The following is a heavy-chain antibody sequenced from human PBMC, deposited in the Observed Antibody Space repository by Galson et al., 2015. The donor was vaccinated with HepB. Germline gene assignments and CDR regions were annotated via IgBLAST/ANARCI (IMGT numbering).Heavy chain of an antibody. CDR2: ISYDGSNK. D-gene: IGHD4-17*01. V-gene: IGHV3-30-3*01. CDR3: ARDQDYGDYEVLFDY. Sequence: SLRLSCAASGFTFSSYAMHWVRQAPGKGLEWVAVISYDGSNKYYADSVKGRFTISRDNSKNTLYLQMNSLRAEDTAVYYCARDQDYGDYEVLFDYWGQGTLVTVSS. J-gene: IGHJ4*02. CDR1: GFTFSSYA.